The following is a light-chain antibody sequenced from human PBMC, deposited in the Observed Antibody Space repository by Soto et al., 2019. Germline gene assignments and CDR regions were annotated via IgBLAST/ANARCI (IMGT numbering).Light chain of an antibody. CDR2: EVS. CDR1: SGDVGGYNY. CDR3: SSYARSNNYV. Sequence: QSVLTQPPSASGSPGQSVTISCTGTSGDVGGYNYVSWYQQHPGKAPKLMIFEVSERPSGVPDRFSASKSGNTASLTVSGLQAEDEADHYCSSYARSNNYVFGTGTKVTVL. V-gene: IGLV2-8*01. J-gene: IGLJ1*01.